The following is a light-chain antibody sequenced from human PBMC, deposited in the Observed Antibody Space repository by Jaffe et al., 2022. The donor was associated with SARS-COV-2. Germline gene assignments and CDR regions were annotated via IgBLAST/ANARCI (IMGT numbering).Light chain of an antibody. CDR2: GAS. J-gene: IGKJ1*01. V-gene: IGKV1-39*01. CDR3: QQTYITPPWT. Sequence: DIQMTQSPSSLSASVGDRVTITCRASQSISSNYLNWYQQEPGKAPKLLIYGASSLQTGVPSRFSGSGSGTDFTLTISSLQPEDFATYYCQQTYITPPWTFGQGTKVEIK. CDR1: QSISSNY.